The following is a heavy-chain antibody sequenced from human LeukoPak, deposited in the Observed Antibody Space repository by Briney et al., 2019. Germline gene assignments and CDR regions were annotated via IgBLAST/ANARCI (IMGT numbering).Heavy chain of an antibody. CDR3: ARDRLSHYYDDSGHDY. CDR2: ISSSSSYI. Sequence: GGSLRLSCAASGFTFSSYSMNWVRQAQGKGLEWVSSISSSSSYIYYADSVKGRFTISRDNAKNSLYLQMNSLRAEDTAVYFCARDRLSHYYDDSGHDYWGQGTLVTVSS. CDR1: GFTFSSYS. J-gene: IGHJ4*02. D-gene: IGHD3-22*01. V-gene: IGHV3-21*01.